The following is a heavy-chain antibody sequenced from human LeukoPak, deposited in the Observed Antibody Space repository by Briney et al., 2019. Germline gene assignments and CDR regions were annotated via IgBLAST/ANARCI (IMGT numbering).Heavy chain of an antibody. Sequence: SVKVSCKASGYTFTSYAISWVRQAPGQGLEWMGRIIPVIGIASYAQKFQGRVTITADKSTSTAYMELSSLRSEDTAVYYCARTSIAAAERPYYYYGMDVWGQGTTVTVSS. CDR3: ARTSIAAAERPYYYYGMDV. D-gene: IGHD6-13*01. CDR2: IIPVIGIA. CDR1: GYTFTSYA. J-gene: IGHJ6*02. V-gene: IGHV1-69*04.